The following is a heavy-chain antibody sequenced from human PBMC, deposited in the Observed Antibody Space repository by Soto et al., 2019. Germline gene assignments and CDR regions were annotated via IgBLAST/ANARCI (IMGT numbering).Heavy chain of an antibody. Sequence: QLQLQESGPGLVKPSETLSLTCTVSGGSISSSSYYWGWIRQPPGKGLEWIGSIYYSGSTYYNPSLKSRVTISVDTSKNQFSLKLGSVTAADTAVYYCARHVQQLENWFDPWGQGTLVTVSS. J-gene: IGHJ5*02. D-gene: IGHD6-13*01. CDR1: GGSISSSSYY. CDR3: ARHVQQLENWFDP. CDR2: IYYSGST. V-gene: IGHV4-39*01.